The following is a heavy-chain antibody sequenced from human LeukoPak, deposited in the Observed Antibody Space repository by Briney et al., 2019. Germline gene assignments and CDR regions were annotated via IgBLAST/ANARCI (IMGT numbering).Heavy chain of an antibody. V-gene: IGHV4-59*08. Sequence: PSETLSLTCTVSGGSINSYYWSWIRQPPGKGLEWIGYIYYSGSTKYNPSLKSRVTISVDTSKNQFSLKLSSVTAADTAVYYCARQSHPSCSSWLLDYWGQGSLVTVSS. CDR3: ARQSHPSCSSWLLDY. CDR1: GGSINSYY. CDR2: IYYSGST. J-gene: IGHJ4*02. D-gene: IGHD6-13*01.